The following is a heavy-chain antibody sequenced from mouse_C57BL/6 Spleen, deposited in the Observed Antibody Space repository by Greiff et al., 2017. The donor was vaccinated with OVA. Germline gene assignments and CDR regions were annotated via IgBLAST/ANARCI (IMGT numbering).Heavy chain of an antibody. CDR2: IYPSDSET. Sequence: VQLQQPGAELVRPGSSVKLSCKASGYTFTSYWMDWVKQRPGQGLEWIGNIYPSDSETHYNQKFKDKATLTVDKSSSTAYMQLSSLTSEDSAVYYCARYGYGGLFAYWGQGTLVTVSA. CDR3: ARYGYGGLFAY. D-gene: IGHD2-2*01. J-gene: IGHJ3*01. V-gene: IGHV1-61*01. CDR1: GYTFTSYW.